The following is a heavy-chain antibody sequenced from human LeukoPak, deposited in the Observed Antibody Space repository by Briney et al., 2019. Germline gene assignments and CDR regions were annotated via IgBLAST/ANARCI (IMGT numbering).Heavy chain of an antibody. CDR3: ARDRDLYSGYDSSPYYFDY. Sequence: ASVKVSCKASGGTFSSYAISWVRQAPGQGLEWMGGIIPIFGTANYAQKFQGRVTITADESTSTAYMELSSLRPEDTAVYYCARDRDLYSGYDSSPYYFDYWGQGTLVTVSS. J-gene: IGHJ4*02. CDR1: GGTFSSYA. V-gene: IGHV1-69*13. D-gene: IGHD5-12*01. CDR2: IIPIFGTA.